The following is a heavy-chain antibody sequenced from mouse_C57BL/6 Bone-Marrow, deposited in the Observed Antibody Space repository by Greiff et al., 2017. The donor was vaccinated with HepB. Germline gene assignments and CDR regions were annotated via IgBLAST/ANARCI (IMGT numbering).Heavy chain of an antibody. CDR1: GFTFTDYY. CDR2: IRNKANGYTT. Sequence: EVMLVESGGGLVQPGGSLSLSCAASGFTFTDYYMSWVRQPPGKALEWLGFIRNKANGYTTEYSVSGKGRFTISRDNSQSILYLQMNALRAEDSATYYCASLYDNYGAMDYWGQGTSVTVSS. CDR3: ASLYDNYGAMDY. D-gene: IGHD2-1*01. V-gene: IGHV7-3*01. J-gene: IGHJ4*01.